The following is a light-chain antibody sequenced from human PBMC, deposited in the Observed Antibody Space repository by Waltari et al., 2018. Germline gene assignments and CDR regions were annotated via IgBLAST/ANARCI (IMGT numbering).Light chain of an antibody. CDR2: GVV. CDR3: CTYAGFGTFV. CDR1: NHDVGSYNL. J-gene: IGLJ2*01. Sequence: QSALTQPASMSGSPGQSISISCTGTNHDVGSYNLVSWFQQHPGKAPKLLIYGVVQRPSGISNRFSASKSDNTASLTISNLQPEDEADYYCCTYAGFGTFVFGGGTRLTVL. V-gene: IGLV2-23*02.